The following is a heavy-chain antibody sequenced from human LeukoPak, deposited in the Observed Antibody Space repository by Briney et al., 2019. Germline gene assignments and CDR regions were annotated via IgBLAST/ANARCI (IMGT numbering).Heavy chain of an antibody. Sequence: SQTLSLTCTVSGGSISSGGYYWSWIRQHPGKGLEWIGYIYYSGSTYYNPSLKSRVTISVDTSKNQFSLKLSSVTAADTAVYYCARIGYCTNGVCYLYYYYGMDVWGQGTTVTVSS. J-gene: IGHJ6*02. CDR1: GGSISSGGYY. V-gene: IGHV4-31*03. CDR2: IYYSGST. D-gene: IGHD2-8*01. CDR3: ARIGYCTNGVCYLYYYYGMDV.